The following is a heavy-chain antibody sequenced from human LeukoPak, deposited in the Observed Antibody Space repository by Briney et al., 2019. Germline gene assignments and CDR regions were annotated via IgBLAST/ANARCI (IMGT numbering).Heavy chain of an antibody. D-gene: IGHD3-16*02. CDR3: AREHFLSPPVVTFGGVIVDY. V-gene: IGHV3-20*04. J-gene: IGHJ4*02. CDR2: INWNGGSA. Sequence: GGSLRLACAASGFTFDDYGMSWGAHALGKELEGVSGINWNGGSAAYADSVKGRFTFSRDNPKNCLYLQMNSLPAEDTALYYPAREHFLSPPVVTFGGVIVDYWGQGTLVTVSS. CDR1: GFTFDDYG.